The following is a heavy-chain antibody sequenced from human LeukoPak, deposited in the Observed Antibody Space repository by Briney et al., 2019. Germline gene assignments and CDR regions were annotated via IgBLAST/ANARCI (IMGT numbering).Heavy chain of an antibody. V-gene: IGHV1-3*01. Sequence: ASVKVSFKASGYTFTSYAMHWVRQAPGQRLEWMGWINAGNGNTKYSQKFQGRVTITRDTSASTAYMELSSLRSEDTAVYYCARDPIAAAATYGFDYWGQGTLVTVSS. CDR1: GYTFTSYA. D-gene: IGHD6-13*01. CDR3: ARDPIAAAATYGFDY. CDR2: INAGNGNT. J-gene: IGHJ4*02.